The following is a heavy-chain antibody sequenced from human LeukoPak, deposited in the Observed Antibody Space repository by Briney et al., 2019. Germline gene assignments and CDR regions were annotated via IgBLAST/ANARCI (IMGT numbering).Heavy chain of an antibody. Sequence: ASVKVSCKASGYTFTGYYMHWARQAPGQGLEWMGWINPNSGGTNYAQKFQGRVTMTRDTSISTAYMELSRLRSDDTAVYYCARGPYYYYYMDVWGKGTTVTVSS. CDR1: GYTFTGYY. CDR3: ARGPYYYYYMDV. J-gene: IGHJ6*03. CDR2: INPNSGGT. V-gene: IGHV1-2*02.